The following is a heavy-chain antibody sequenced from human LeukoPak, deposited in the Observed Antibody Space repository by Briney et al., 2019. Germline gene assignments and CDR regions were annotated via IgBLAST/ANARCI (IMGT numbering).Heavy chain of an antibody. CDR1: GSTFSGHL. Sequence: GVSLRLSCAASGSTFSGHLLHWVRQAPGKGLEWVGGTAYDGAEKYYADSVRGRFAISRDNSKGTVYLEMNSLRPEDAAVYYCAREGDRHFTFDYWGRGTLVTVSS. CDR3: AREGDRHFTFDY. D-gene: IGHD2/OR15-2a*01. V-gene: IGHV3-30*01. CDR2: TAYDGAEK. J-gene: IGHJ4*02.